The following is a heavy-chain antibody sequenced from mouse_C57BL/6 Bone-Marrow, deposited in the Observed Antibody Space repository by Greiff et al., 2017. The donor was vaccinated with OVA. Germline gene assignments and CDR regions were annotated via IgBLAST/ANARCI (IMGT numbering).Heavy chain of an antibody. CDR1: GFNIKNTY. CDR2: IDPANDNT. Sequence: EVQLQQSVAELVRPGASVKLSCTASGFNIKNTYMHWVKQRPEQGLEWIGRIDPANDNTKYAPKFQGKATMTADTSSNTAYLQHSSLSSEDTAVYCCARGNFGSSFYAMDYWGQGTSVTVSS. J-gene: IGHJ4*01. CDR3: ARGNFGSSFYAMDY. V-gene: IGHV14-3*01. D-gene: IGHD1-1*01.